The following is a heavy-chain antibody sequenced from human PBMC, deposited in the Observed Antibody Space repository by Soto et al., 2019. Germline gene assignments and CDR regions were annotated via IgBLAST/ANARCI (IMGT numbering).Heavy chain of an antibody. J-gene: IGHJ4*02. D-gene: IGHD3-9*01. CDR1: GGTFSSYT. CDR2: IIPILGIA. V-gene: IGHV1-69*02. Sequence: ASVKVSCKASGGTFSSYTISWVRQAPGQGLEWMGRIIPILGIANYAQKFQGRVTITADKSTSTAYMELSSLRSEDTAVYYCANTYYDILTGYSLWGFDYWGQGTLVTVSS. CDR3: ANTYYDILTGYSLWGFDY.